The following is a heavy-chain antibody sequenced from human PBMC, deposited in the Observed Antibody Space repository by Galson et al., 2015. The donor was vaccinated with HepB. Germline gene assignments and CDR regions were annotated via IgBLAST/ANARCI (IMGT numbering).Heavy chain of an antibody. CDR2: ISGSGGST. D-gene: IGHD5-12*01. Sequence: SLRLSCAASGFTFSSYAMSWVRQAPGKGLEWVSAISGSGGSTYYADSVKGRFTISRDNSKNTLYLQMNSLRAEDTAVYYCANLQLVDIVATDTYIDYWGQGTLVTVSS. CDR3: ANLQLVDIVATDTYIDY. J-gene: IGHJ4*02. CDR1: GFTFSSYA. V-gene: IGHV3-23*01.